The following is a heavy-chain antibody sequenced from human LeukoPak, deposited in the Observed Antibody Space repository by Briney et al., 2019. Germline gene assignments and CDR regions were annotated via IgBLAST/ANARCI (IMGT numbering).Heavy chain of an antibody. CDR1: GYTLTELS. D-gene: IGHD2-2*01. CDR3: ATDREYQLLRGIDP. Sequence: ASVKVSCKVSGYTLTELSMHWVRQAPGKGLEWMGGFDPEDGETIYAQKFQGRVIMTEDTSTDTAYMELSSLRSEDTAVYYCATDREYQLLRGIDPWGQGTLVTVSS. V-gene: IGHV1-24*01. CDR2: FDPEDGET. J-gene: IGHJ5*02.